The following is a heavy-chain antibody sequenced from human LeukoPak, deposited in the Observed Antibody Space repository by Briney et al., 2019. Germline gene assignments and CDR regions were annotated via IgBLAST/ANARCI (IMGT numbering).Heavy chain of an antibody. CDR2: IYYSGST. D-gene: IGHD3-10*01. CDR1: GASISSEDYY. V-gene: IGHV4-30-4*01. CDR3: ARVGSTWSYYFDY. J-gene: IGHJ4*02. Sequence: SQTLSLTCTVSGASISSEDYYWSWVRQPPGKGLEWIGYIYYSGSTYYDPSLNSRATISADTYKNQFSLRLNSVTAADTAIYFCARVGSTWSYYFDYWGQGTLATVSS.